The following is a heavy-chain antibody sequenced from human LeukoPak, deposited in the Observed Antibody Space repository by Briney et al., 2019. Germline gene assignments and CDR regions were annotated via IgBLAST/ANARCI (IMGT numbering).Heavy chain of an antibody. V-gene: IGHV3-15*01. CDR1: GFIFSKVY. Sequence: GGSLRLSCAASGFIFSKVYMSWVRQAPGKGLEWVGRIKSETDGGTADYAVPVTGRFTISRDDSKNTVYLQMNSLKIEDTGVYYCLTTRWGQGTLVTVSS. J-gene: IGHJ4*02. CDR2: IKSETDGGTA. CDR3: LTTR.